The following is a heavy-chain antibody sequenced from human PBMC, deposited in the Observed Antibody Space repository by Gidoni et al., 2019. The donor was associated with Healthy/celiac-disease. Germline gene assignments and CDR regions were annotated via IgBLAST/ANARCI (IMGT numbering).Heavy chain of an antibody. CDR3: AAVLAYCGGDCYSPLDYFDY. J-gene: IGHJ4*02. D-gene: IGHD2-21*02. V-gene: IGHV1-58*02. CDR1: GFTFTSSA. CDR2: IVVGSGNT. Sequence: QMQLVQSGPEVKKPGTSVKVSCKASGFTFTSSAMQWVRQARGQRLEWIGWIVVGSGNTNYAQKFQERVTITRDMSTSTAYMELSSLRSEDTAVYYCAAVLAYCGGDCYSPLDYFDYWGQGTLVTVSS.